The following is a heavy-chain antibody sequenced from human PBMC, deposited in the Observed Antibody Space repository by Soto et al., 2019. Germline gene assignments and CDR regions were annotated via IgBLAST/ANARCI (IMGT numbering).Heavy chain of an antibody. CDR3: ARGGDLSLLPLDY. D-gene: IGHD2-15*01. CDR1: GFSSSDYW. CDR2: IIQDGRAI. Sequence: GGSLRLSCAASGFSSSDYWMSWVRQAPGRGLEWVAHIIQDGRAIYYVDSVRGRFTISRDSAGNSVFLEMHRLRVEDTAVYYCARGGDLSLLPLDYWGLGTLVTVSS. J-gene: IGHJ4*02. V-gene: IGHV3-7*03.